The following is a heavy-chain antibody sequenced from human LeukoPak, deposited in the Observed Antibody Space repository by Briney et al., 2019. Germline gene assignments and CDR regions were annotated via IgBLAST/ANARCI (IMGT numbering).Heavy chain of an antibody. Sequence: GGSLRLSCAASGFTFSSYWMHWVRQAPGKGLVWVSRINSDGSITTYADSVKGRFTISRDNAKNSLYLQMNSLRAEDTAVYYCARDRHHRFGELFPWGQGTRVTVSS. CDR1: GFTFSSYW. D-gene: IGHD3-10*01. J-gene: IGHJ4*02. CDR3: ARDRHHRFGELFP. V-gene: IGHV3-74*01. CDR2: INSDGSIT.